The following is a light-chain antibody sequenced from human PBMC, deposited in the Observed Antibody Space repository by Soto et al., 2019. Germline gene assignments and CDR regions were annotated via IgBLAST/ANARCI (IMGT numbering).Light chain of an antibody. CDR2: EVT. Sequence: QSALTQPASVSGSPGQSITISCTGTSSDVGGYNHVSWYQHHPGQAPKRIIYEVTKRPSGVSNRFSGSKSGDTASLTISGLQAEDEADYYCSSHTASTTRIFGTGTKLTVL. CDR1: SSDVGGYNH. V-gene: IGLV2-14*01. CDR3: SSHTASTTRI. J-gene: IGLJ1*01.